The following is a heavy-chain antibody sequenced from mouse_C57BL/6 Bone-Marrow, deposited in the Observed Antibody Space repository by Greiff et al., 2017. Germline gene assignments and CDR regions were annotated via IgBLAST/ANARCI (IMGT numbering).Heavy chain of an antibody. CDR3: ATADYGNYKGFAY. CDR1: GFTFSDYG. CDR2: ISSGSSTI. Sequence: EVKVVESGGGLVKPGGSLKLSCAASGFTFSDYGMHWVRQAPEKGLEWVAYISSGSSTIYYADTVKGLFTISRDNAKNTLVLQMTSLRSEDTAMYYCATADYGNYKGFAYWGQGTLGTVSA. V-gene: IGHV5-17*01. D-gene: IGHD2-1*01. J-gene: IGHJ3*01.